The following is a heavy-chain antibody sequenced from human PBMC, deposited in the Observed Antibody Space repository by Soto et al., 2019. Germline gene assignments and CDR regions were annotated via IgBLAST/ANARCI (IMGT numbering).Heavy chain of an antibody. CDR3: ARLQSGYDGMAVDY. Sequence: SETLSLTCTVSGGSISSYYWSWIRQPPGKGLEWIGYIYYSGSTNYNPSLKSRVTISVDTSKNQFSLKLSSVTAADTAVYYCARLQSGYDGMAVDYWGQGTLVPVSS. D-gene: IGHD5-12*01. V-gene: IGHV4-59*08. CDR2: IYYSGST. J-gene: IGHJ4*02. CDR1: GGSISSYY.